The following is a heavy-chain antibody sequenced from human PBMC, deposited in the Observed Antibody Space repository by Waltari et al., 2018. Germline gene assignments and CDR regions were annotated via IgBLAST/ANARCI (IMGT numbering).Heavy chain of an antibody. CDR3: ARVRSPGADY. CDR1: GGSISSSSYY. Sequence: QLQLQESGPGLVKPSETLSLTCTVSGGSISSSSYYWGWIRQPPGKGLEWIGSIYYSGSTYYNPSPKSRVTISVDTSKNQFSLKLSSVTAADTAVYYCARVRSPGADYWGQGTLVTVSS. CDR2: IYYSGST. D-gene: IGHD3-10*01. J-gene: IGHJ4*02. V-gene: IGHV4-39*07.